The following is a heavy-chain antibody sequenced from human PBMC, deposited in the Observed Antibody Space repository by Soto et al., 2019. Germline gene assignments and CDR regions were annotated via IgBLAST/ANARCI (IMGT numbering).Heavy chain of an antibody. D-gene: IGHD1-1*01. J-gene: IGHJ3*02. CDR2: IYYSGST. Sequence: SETLSLTCTVSGGSISSYYWSWIRQPPGKGLEWIGYIYYSGSTNYNPSLKSRVTISVDTSKNQFSLKLSSVTAADTAVYYCARGVPGRAFDIWGQGTMVTVSS. V-gene: IGHV4-59*01. CDR3: ARGVPGRAFDI. CDR1: GGSISSYY.